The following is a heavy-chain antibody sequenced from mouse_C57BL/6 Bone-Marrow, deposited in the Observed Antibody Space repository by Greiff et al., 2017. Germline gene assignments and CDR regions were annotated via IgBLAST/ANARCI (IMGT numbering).Heavy chain of an antibody. Sequence: VQLQQPGAELVKPGASVKLSCKASGYTFTSYWMHWVKQRPGQGLEWIGMIHPNSGSTNYNEKFKSKATLTVDKSSSTAYMQLSSLTSEDSAVXDCAREYYNYYAMDYWGQGTSVTVSS. J-gene: IGHJ4*01. V-gene: IGHV1-64*01. CDR1: GYTFTSYW. CDR3: AREYYNYYAMDY. D-gene: IGHD1-1*01. CDR2: IHPNSGST.